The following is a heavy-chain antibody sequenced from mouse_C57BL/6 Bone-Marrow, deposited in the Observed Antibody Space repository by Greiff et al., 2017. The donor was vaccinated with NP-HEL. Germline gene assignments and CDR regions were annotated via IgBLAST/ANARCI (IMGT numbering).Heavy chain of an antibody. CDR1: GYSITSGYY. V-gene: IGHV3-6*01. D-gene: IGHD1-1*01. J-gene: IGHJ2*01. Sequence: ESGPGLVKPSQSLSLPCSVTGYSITSGYYWNWIRQFPGNILEWMGYISYDGSNNYNPSLKNRISITRDTSKNQLFLKLNSVTTEDTATYYCARGGITTVVAPFDYWGQGTTLTVSS. CDR3: ARGGITTVVAPFDY. CDR2: ISYDGSN.